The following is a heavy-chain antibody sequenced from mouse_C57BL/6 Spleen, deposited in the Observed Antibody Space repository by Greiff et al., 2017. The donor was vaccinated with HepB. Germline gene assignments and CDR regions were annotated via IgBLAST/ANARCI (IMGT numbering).Heavy chain of an antibody. D-gene: IGHD2-2*01. CDR3: ARSDAYAGWFAY. CDR2: IYPGDGDT. Sequence: VQLQQSGPELVKPGASVKISCKASGYAFSSSWMNWVKQRPGKGLEWIGRIYPGDGDTNYNGKFKGKATLTADKSSSTAYMQLSSLTSEDSAVYFCARSDAYAGWFAYWGPGALVTVSA. CDR1: GYAFSSSW. J-gene: IGHJ3*01. V-gene: IGHV1-82*01.